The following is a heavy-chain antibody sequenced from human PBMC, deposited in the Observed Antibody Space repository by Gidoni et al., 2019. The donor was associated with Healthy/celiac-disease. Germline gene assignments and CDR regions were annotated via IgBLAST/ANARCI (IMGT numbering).Heavy chain of an antibody. Sequence: QVQLQESGPGLVKPSQTLSLTCTVSGGSISSGSYYWRWIRQPAGKGLEWLGRIYTSGSTNYNPSLKSRVTMSVDTSKNQFSLKLSSVTAADTAVYYCARSPLTGKVIFMDVWGKGTTVTVSS. CDR1: GGSISSGSYY. CDR3: ARSPLTGKVIFMDV. CDR2: IYTSGST. V-gene: IGHV4-61*02. D-gene: IGHD1-20*01. J-gene: IGHJ6*03.